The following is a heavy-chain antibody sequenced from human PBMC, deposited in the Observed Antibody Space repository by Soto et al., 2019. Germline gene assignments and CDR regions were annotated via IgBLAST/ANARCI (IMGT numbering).Heavy chain of an antibody. D-gene: IGHD5-12*01. J-gene: IGHJ4*02. CDR2: IYWDDDK. Sequence: ITLKESGPTLVKPTQTLTLTCTFSGFSLSTSGVGVGWIRQPPGKALEWLALIYWDDDKRYSPSLKSRLTITKDTSKNHVVLTMTNLDPVDTPTYSCSHRLRRYDYHAPFDYRGQGPLVTASS. CDR1: GFSLSTSGVG. CDR3: SHRLRRYDYHAPFDY. V-gene: IGHV2-5*02.